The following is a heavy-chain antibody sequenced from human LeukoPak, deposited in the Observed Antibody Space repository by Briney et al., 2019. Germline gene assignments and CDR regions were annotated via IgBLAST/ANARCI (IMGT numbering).Heavy chain of an antibody. CDR1: GFPFSSFS. Sequence: GGSLRLSCAASGFPFSSFSMNWVRQAPGKGLEWVSYITSTSSSIYYADSVKGRFTISGDNAKNSLYLQMNSLRDEDTAVYYCARWESGTYLIFDYWGQGTLVTVSS. V-gene: IGHV3-48*02. CDR3: ARWESGTYLIFDY. J-gene: IGHJ4*02. CDR2: ITSTSSSI. D-gene: IGHD1-26*01.